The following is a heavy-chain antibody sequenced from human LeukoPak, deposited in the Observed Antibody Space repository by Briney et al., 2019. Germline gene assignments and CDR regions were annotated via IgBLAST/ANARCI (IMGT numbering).Heavy chain of an antibody. CDR3: AGGLVRGVIITHFDY. V-gene: IGHV3-48*04. Sequence: GGSLRLSCAASGFTFNNYAMNWVRQAPGKGLEWVSSISESGDTTHYADSVKGRVTISRDNAKNSLYLQMNSLRAEDTAVYYCAGGLVRGVIITHFDYWGQGTLVTVSS. J-gene: IGHJ4*02. CDR2: ISESGDTT. CDR1: GFTFNNYA. D-gene: IGHD3-10*01.